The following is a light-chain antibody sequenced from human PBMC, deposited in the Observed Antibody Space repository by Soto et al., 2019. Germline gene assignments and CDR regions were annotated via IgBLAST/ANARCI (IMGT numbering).Light chain of an antibody. Sequence: DIQMTQSPSTLSASVGDIVTIACRASQSISSYLAWYQQKPGKAPNLLIYKASNLASGVPSRFTGGGSGTDFTLTINSLQPDDSATYFCQQYNSYSYTLCQGTKLEIK. V-gene: IGKV1-5*03. CDR2: KAS. CDR1: QSISSY. CDR3: QQYNSYSYT. J-gene: IGKJ2*01.